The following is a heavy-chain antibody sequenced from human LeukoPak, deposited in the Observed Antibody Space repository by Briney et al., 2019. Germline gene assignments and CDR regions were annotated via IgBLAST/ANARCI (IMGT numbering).Heavy chain of an antibody. CDR3: ARSREDIVVVVAATVDAFDI. D-gene: IGHD2-15*01. V-gene: IGHV1-8*03. CDR1: GYTFTSYD. Sequence: APVKVSCKASGYTFTSYDINWVRQATGQGLEWMGWMNPNSGNTGYAQKFQGRVTITRNTSISTAYMELSSLRSEDTAVYYCARSREDIVVVVAATVDAFDIWGQGTMVTVSS. J-gene: IGHJ3*02. CDR2: MNPNSGNT.